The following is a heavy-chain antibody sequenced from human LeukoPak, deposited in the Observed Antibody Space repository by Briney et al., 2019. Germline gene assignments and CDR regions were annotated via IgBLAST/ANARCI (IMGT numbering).Heavy chain of an antibody. CDR2: ISADESNE. CDR1: GFTFSDYG. V-gene: IGHV3-30*18. D-gene: IGHD3-10*01. CDR3: AKDLAGSYYGGGQRYYFDY. J-gene: IGHJ4*02. Sequence: GRSLRLSCAASGFTFSDYGMHWVRQAPGKGPEWVALISADESNEYYADSVKGRFTISRDNSKNTVYLQMNSLRTEDTAVYHCAKDLAGSYYGGGQRYYFDYWGQGTLVTVSS.